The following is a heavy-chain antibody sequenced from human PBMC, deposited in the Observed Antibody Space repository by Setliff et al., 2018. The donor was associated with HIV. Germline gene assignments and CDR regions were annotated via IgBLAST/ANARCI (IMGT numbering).Heavy chain of an antibody. Sequence: SETLSLTCAVYGGSFSGYYWSWVRQPPGKGLEWIGEIHHSGSTNNNPSLKSRVTISLAASKNQFSLKLRSVTAADTAVYFCARGPVVGFDSWGQGTLVTVSS. D-gene: IGHD2-15*01. CDR1: GGSFSGYY. CDR2: IHHSGST. V-gene: IGHV4-34*01. J-gene: IGHJ4*02. CDR3: ARGPVVGFDS.